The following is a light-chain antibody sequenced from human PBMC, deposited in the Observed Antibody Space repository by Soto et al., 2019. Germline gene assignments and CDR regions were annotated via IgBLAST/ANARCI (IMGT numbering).Light chain of an antibody. CDR2: WAS. CDR3: QQYYNGPWT. Sequence: DIVMTQSPDSLAVSLGERATINCKSSQSLLYNSNNKNYLAWFQQKSGQPPKLLIYWASTRESGVPDRFSGSGSGTDFTLTVRSLQAEDVAVYYCQQYYNGPWTFGQGTRVEIK. J-gene: IGKJ1*01. CDR1: QSLLYNSNNKNY. V-gene: IGKV4-1*01.